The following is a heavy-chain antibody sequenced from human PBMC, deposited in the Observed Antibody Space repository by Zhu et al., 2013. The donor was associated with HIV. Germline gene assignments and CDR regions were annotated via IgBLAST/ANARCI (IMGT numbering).Heavy chain of an antibody. CDR3: ARIRGYSGYDVYYYYGMDV. CDR2: IIPIFRTA. D-gene: IGHD5-12*01. CDR1: GGTFSSYA. J-gene: IGHJ6*02. Sequence: QVQLVQSGTEVKKPGSSVKVSCKASGGTFSSYAISWVRQAPGQGLEWMGWIIPIFRTADYTQKFQGRVTITADDSMSTGYMEMSSLRSEDTAVYYCARIRGYSGYDVYYYYGMDVWGQGTTVTVSS. V-gene: IGHV1-69*12.